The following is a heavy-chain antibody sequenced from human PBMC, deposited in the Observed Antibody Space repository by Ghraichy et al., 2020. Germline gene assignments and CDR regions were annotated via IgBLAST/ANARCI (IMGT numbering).Heavy chain of an antibody. CDR2: IYSDGTP. CDR3: ATDGGRPRYSYGLDV. Sequence: GGSLRLSCTASGFTISGNYINWVRQAPGKGLEWVSIIYSDGTPHYADSVRGRFTISRDNSKNTLYLQLNSLRVDDTATYFCATDGGRPRYSYGLDVWGQGTTVIVSS. D-gene: IGHD3-10*01. V-gene: IGHV3-66*01. CDR1: GFTISGNY. J-gene: IGHJ6*02.